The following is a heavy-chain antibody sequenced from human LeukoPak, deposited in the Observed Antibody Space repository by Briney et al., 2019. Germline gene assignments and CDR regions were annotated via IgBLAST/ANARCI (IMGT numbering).Heavy chain of an antibody. Sequence: SETLSLTCTVSGGSVGSGSYYWSWIRQPPGKGLEWIGYISYSGRTIYNPSLKSRVTISVDTSKNQFSLRQSSVTAADTAVYYCARVPYCSGGSCNYYYYYGMDVWGQGTTVTVSS. CDR1: GGSVGSGSYY. CDR2: ISYSGRT. J-gene: IGHJ6*02. D-gene: IGHD2-15*01. CDR3: ARVPYCSGGSCNYYYYYGMDV. V-gene: IGHV4-61*01.